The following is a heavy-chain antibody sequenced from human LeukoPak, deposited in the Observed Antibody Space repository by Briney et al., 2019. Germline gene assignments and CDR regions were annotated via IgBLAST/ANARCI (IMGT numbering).Heavy chain of an antibody. V-gene: IGHV1-18*01. CDR1: GYTFTSYD. CDR2: ISAYNGNA. J-gene: IGHJ3*02. CDR3: ARDGAGVGGVRGVIIMPLLIDI. Sequence: ASVKVSCKASGYTFTSYDINWVRQATGQGLEWMGWISAYNGNANYAQKLQGRVTMTTDTSTSTAYMELRSLRSDDTAVYYCARDGAGVGGVRGVIIMPLLIDIWGQGTMVTVSS. D-gene: IGHD3-10*01.